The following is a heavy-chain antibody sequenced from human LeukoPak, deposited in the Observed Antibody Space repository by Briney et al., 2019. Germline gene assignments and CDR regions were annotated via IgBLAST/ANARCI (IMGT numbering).Heavy chain of an antibody. V-gene: IGHV4-39*07. D-gene: IGHD3-10*01. Sequence: SETLSLTCTVSGGSISSSSYYWGWIRQPPGKGLEWIGSIYYSGSTYYNPSLKSRVTISVDTSKNQFSLKLSSVTAADTAVYYCAREGDYYGSGSYYSPIYYYYMDVWGKGTTVTVSS. CDR2: IYYSGST. CDR1: GGSISSSSYY. J-gene: IGHJ6*03. CDR3: AREGDYYGSGSYYSPIYYYYMDV.